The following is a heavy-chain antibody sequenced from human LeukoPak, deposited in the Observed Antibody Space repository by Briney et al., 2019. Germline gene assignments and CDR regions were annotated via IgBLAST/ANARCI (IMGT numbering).Heavy chain of an antibody. Sequence: GGTLRLSCAASGFTFSSYAMTWVRQAPGKGLEWVSAISGSGGSTYYADSVKGRFTISRDNSRNTLYLQMNSLRVEDTAVYYCAKGRFGFDYWGQGTLVTVSS. CDR2: ISGSGGST. CDR3: AKGRFGFDY. CDR1: GFTFSSYA. V-gene: IGHV3-23*01. D-gene: IGHD3-3*01. J-gene: IGHJ4*02.